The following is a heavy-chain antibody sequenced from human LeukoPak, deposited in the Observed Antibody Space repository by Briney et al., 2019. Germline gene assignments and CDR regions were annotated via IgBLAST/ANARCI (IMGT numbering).Heavy chain of an antibody. CDR1: SGSVTSHY. V-gene: IGHV4-4*07. CDR3: AREIEMATQFDY. J-gene: IGHJ4*02. D-gene: IGHD5-24*01. Sequence: SETLSLTCSVSSGSVTSHYWSWVRQPAGKGLEWIGRISTTGSANSNPSLKNRVTMSLDTSKNQVSLKLGSVTAADTAVYYCAREIEMATQFDYWGQGTLVTVSS. CDR2: ISTTGSA.